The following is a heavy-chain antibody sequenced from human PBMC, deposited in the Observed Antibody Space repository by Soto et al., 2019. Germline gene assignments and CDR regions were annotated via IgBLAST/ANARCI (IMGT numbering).Heavy chain of an antibody. CDR3: ATYIVVVVAATPGVEVHAFDI. Sequence: SESLSLTCTVSGGSISSGDYYWSWIRQPPGKGLEWIGYIYYSGSTYYNPSLKSRVTISVDTSKNQFSLKMSSVTAADTAVYYCATYIVVVVAATPGVEVHAFDIWGQGTMVTVSS. D-gene: IGHD2-15*01. J-gene: IGHJ3*02. CDR2: IYYSGST. CDR1: GGSISSGDYY. V-gene: IGHV4-30-4*01.